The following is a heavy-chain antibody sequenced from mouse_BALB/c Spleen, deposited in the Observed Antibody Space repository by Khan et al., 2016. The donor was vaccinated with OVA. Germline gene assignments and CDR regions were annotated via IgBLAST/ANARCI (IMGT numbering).Heavy chain of an antibody. CDR3: VRDGAYHRNDGWFAY. Sequence: QVQLKESGAELARPGASVKMSCKASGYTFTSYTIHWIKKRPGQGLDWMGYINPGNGYTNYNQKFKNKATLTTDKSSTTAYLQLSSLTSDDYAVYNCVRDGAYHRNDGWFAYWAKGLWSLSLQ. J-gene: IGHJ3*01. V-gene: IGHV1-4*01. CDR1: GYTFTSYT. D-gene: IGHD2-14*01. CDR2: INPGNGYT.